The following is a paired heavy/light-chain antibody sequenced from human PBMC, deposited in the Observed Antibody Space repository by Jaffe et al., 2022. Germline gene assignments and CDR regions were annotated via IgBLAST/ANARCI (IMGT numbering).Light chain of an antibody. CDR3: MQGTHWPPL. CDR2: KVS. Sequence: DVVMTQSPLSLPVTLGQPASISCRSSQSLVYSDGNTYLNWFQQRPGQSPRRLIYKVSNRDSGVPDRFSGSGSGTDFTLKISRVEAEDVGVYYCMQGTHWPPLFGQGTKLEIK. CDR1: QSLVYSDGNTY. V-gene: IGKV2-30*01. J-gene: IGKJ2*01.
Heavy chain of an antibody. CDR3: ARDCRLGYNWGGPDAFDI. CDR2: INPSGGST. Sequence: QVQLVQSGAEVKKPGASVKVSCKASGYTFTSYYMHWVRQAPGQGLEWMGIINPSGGSTSYAQKFQGRVTMTRDTSTSTVYMELSSLRSEDTAVYYCARDCRLGYNWGGPDAFDIWGQGTMVTVSS. CDR1: GYTFTSYY. V-gene: IGHV1-46*03. J-gene: IGHJ3*02. D-gene: IGHD1-20*01.